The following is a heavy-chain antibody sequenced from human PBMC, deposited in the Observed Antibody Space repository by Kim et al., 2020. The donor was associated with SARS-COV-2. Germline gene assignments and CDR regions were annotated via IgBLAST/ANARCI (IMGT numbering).Heavy chain of an antibody. D-gene: IGHD3-10*01. CDR1: RFTFSSYE. CDR3: VRDLVGGSGMDV. Sequence: GGSLRLSCTASRFTFSSYEMNWVRQAPGKGLEWVAYIYTSGSTTHYAESVKGRFTVSRDNPKNSLYLQMNSLRVEDTAVYYCVRDLVGGSGMDVWGQGTTVTVSS. J-gene: IGHJ6*02. V-gene: IGHV3-48*03. CDR2: IYTSGSTT.